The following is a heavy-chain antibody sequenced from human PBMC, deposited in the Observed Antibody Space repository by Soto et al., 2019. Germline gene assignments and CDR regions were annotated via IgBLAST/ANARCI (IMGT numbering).Heavy chain of an antibody. CDR3: ARAHYDILTGYPTHAFDI. CDR2: IYYTGRT. J-gene: IGHJ3*02. V-gene: IGHV4-30-4*01. CDR1: GVSVSSGDYY. Sequence: SETLSLTCTVSGVSVSSGDYYWSWIRQPPGKGLEWIGYIYYTGRTYYNPSLKSRVIISVDTSKNQFSLKLSSVTAAEKAVYYCARAHYDILTGYPTHAFDIWGQGTMVTV. D-gene: IGHD3-9*01.